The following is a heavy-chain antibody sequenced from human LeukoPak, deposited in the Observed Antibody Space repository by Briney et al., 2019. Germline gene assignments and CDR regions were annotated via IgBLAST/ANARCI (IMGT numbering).Heavy chain of an antibody. CDR2: VNNDGSST. Sequence: QPGGSLRLSCAASGFTSSNYWMHWVRQAPGKGLVWVSRVNNDGSSTTYADSVKGRFTISRDNAKNTLYLQMNSLRAEDTAVYYCAKTIWGHSWGQGTLVTVSS. D-gene: IGHD7-27*01. CDR3: AKTIWGHS. V-gene: IGHV3-74*01. J-gene: IGHJ4*02. CDR1: GFTSSNYW.